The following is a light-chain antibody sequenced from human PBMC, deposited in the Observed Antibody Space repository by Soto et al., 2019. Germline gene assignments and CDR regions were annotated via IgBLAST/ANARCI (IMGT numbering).Light chain of an antibody. V-gene: IGKV3-20*01. Sequence: EIVLTQSPGTLSFSPGQRATLSCRASQRLSASDIAWYQQKPGQAPRLLIYGASSRATGIPDRFSGSGSGTDFTLTISRLEPEDSAVYYCQQYGSSPTFGQGTKVDIK. CDR3: QQYGSSPT. CDR2: GAS. CDR1: QRLSASD. J-gene: IGKJ1*01.